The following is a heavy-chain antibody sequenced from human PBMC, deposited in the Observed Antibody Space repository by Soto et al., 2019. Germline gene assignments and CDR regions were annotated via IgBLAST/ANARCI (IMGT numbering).Heavy chain of an antibody. V-gene: IGHV4-31*03. CDR3: ARSGGLAEAYDAFDI. Sequence: QVQLQESGPGLVKPSQTLSLPCTVSGGSISSGGYYWSWIRQHPGKGLEWIGYICYSGSTYYNPSLKSRVTISVDTSKNQCSRKLSSVTAADTAVYYCARSGGLAEAYDAFDIWGQGTMVTVSS. D-gene: IGHD6-13*01. CDR2: ICYSGST. J-gene: IGHJ3*02. CDR1: GGSISSGGYY.